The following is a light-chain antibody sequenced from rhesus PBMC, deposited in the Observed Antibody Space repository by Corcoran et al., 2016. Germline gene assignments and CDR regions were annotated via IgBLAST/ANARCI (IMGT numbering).Light chain of an antibody. CDR3: LQHSNWPRT. V-gene: IGKV3-24*01. Sequence: EIVMTQSPATLSLSPGERATLSCRASQSVSSSLAWYQKKPGQAPRLLIHGTSSRATGNPDRFRGRGSGTDFTLTISILEPEDVAFYYCLQHSNWPRTFGQGTKVEIK. CDR2: GTS. CDR1: QSVSSS. J-gene: IGKJ1*01.